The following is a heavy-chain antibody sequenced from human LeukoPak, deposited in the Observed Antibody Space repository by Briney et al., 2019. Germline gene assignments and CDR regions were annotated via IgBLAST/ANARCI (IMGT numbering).Heavy chain of an antibody. CDR2: INPHSGGT. D-gene: IGHD1-26*01. Sequence: GASVKVSCKASGYTFTDYYMHWVRQAPGQGLEWMGWINPHSGGTDHAQKFQGRVTMTRDTSISTAYMELSRLRSDDTAVYYCRVGATDFDYWGQGTLVTVSS. CDR1: GYTFTDYY. J-gene: IGHJ4*02. CDR3: RVGATDFDY. V-gene: IGHV1-2*02.